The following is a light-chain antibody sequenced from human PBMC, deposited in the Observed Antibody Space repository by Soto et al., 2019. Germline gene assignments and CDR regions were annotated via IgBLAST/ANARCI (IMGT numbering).Light chain of an antibody. Sequence: QCALTQPPSVSGAPGQRVTISCTGSSSNIGAGYDVHWYQQLPGTAPKLLIYGNSNRPSGVPDRFSGSKSGTSASLAITGLQAEDEADYYCQSYDNSLSGWVFGGGTKLTVL. V-gene: IGLV1-40*01. CDR2: GNS. CDR1: SSNIGAGYD. J-gene: IGLJ3*02. CDR3: QSYDNSLSGWV.